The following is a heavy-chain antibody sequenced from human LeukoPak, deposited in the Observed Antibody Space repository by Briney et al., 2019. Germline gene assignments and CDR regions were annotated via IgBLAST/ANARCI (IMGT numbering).Heavy chain of an antibody. CDR3: AKMGGYFDY. D-gene: IGHD3-16*01. J-gene: IGHJ4*02. V-gene: IGHV3-23*01. CDR2: ISGSGANT. CDR1: GFTSNTYA. Sequence: GGSLRLSCAASGFTSNTYAMSWVRQAPGKGLEWVSAISGSGANTYYADSVKGRFTISRDNSKNTLYLQMSSLRAEDTAVYYCAKMGGYFDYWGQGTLVTVSS.